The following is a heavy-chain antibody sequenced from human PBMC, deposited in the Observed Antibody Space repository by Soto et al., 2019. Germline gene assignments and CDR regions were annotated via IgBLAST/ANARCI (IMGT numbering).Heavy chain of an antibody. CDR1: GGSIRNGDYY. D-gene: IGHD1-26*01. CDR2: VYYSGTT. Sequence: SETLSLTCTVSGGSIRNGDYYWGWIRQPPGKGLEWIGYVYYSGTTYSHPSLNSRVSISVDTSENQFSLRLTSVTAADSAVYYCVTVNLVGAAYYFDYWGPGTLVTVSS. J-gene: IGHJ4*02. V-gene: IGHV4-30-4*01. CDR3: VTVNLVGAAYYFDY.